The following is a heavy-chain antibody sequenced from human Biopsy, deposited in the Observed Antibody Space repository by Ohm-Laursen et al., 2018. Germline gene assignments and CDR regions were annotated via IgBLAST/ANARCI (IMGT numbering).Heavy chain of an antibody. CDR1: GYSFTSYY. D-gene: IGHD6-19*01. CDR3: ARNTGWYGDLYYFDY. CDR2: INPSGSTT. V-gene: IGHV1-46*01. J-gene: IGHJ4*02. Sequence: ASVKVSCKASGYSFTSYYMHWVRQAPGQGLEWMGMINPSGSTTSYPQIFQGRVTMTRDTSESTVYMELSSLRSANTAVYFCARNTGWYGDLYYFDYWGQGTLVTVSS.